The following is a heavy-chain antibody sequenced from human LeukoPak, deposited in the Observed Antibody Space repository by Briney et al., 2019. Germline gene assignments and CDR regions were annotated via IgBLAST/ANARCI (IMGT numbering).Heavy chain of an antibody. Sequence: GASVKVSCKASGYTLTGYYMHWVRQAPGQGLEWMGWINPNSGGTNYAQKFQGRVTMTRDTSISTAYMELSRLRSDDTAVYYCARLGGYSYGYGLEYNWFDPWGQGTLVTVSS. D-gene: IGHD5-18*01. CDR2: INPNSGGT. CDR3: ARLGGYSYGYGLEYNWFDP. J-gene: IGHJ5*02. V-gene: IGHV1-2*02. CDR1: GYTLTGYY.